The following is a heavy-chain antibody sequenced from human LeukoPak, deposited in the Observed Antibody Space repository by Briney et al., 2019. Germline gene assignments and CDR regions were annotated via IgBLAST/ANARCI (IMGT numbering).Heavy chain of an antibody. J-gene: IGHJ4*02. CDR2: MNPNSGNT. CDR1: GYTFTSYD. D-gene: IGHD3-22*01. CDR3: ARDGYYYDSSGQGDFDY. Sequence: ASVKVSCKASGYTFTSYDINWVRQATGQGLEWMGWMNPNSGNTGYAQKFQGRVTITADKSTSTAYMELSSLRSEDTAVYYCARDGYYYDSSGQGDFDYWGQGTLVTVSS. V-gene: IGHV1-8*01.